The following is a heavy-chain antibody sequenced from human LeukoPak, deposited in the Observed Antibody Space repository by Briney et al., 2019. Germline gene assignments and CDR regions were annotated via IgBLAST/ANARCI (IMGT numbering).Heavy chain of an antibody. CDR2: IYYSGNT. CDR1: GGSISSYY. Sequence: SETLSLTCTVSGGSISSYYWSWIRQPPGKGLEYIGYIYYSGNTNSNPSLNSRVTISVDTSKNQFSLKLSSVTAADTAVYYCARRGSGASLVYYFDLWGAGTPVTVSS. CDR3: ARRGSGASLVYYFDL. V-gene: IGHV4-59*08. J-gene: IGHJ2*01. D-gene: IGHD1-14*01.